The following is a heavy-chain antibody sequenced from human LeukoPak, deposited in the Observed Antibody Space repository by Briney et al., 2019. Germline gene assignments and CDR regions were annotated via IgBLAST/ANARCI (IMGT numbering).Heavy chain of an antibody. V-gene: IGHV1-18*01. CDR1: GYTFTSYG. CDR2: ISAYNGNT. J-gene: IGHJ4*02. Sequence: APVKVSCKASGYTFTSYGISWVRQAPGQGLEWMGWISAYNGNTNYAQRLQGRVTMTTDTSTSTAYMELRSLRSDDTAVYYCARDLGTYGDYDYWGQGTLVTVSS. CDR3: ARDLGTYGDYDY. D-gene: IGHD4-17*01.